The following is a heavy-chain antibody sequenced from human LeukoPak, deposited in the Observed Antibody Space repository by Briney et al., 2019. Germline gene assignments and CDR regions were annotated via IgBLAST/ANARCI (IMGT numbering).Heavy chain of an antibody. D-gene: IGHD3-10*01. J-gene: IGHJ4*01. V-gene: IGHV3-72*01. CDR2: IEDKGSNFSA. Sequence: GGSLRLSCAASGFTFSDYFMDWVRQAPGKGLEWVGRIEDKGSNFSAPYAASLKGRFTISRDDSKNSLYLQINSLETEDTAVYYCATIRGVMGYWDHGTLVTVSS. CDR3: ATIRGVMGY. CDR1: GFTFSDYF.